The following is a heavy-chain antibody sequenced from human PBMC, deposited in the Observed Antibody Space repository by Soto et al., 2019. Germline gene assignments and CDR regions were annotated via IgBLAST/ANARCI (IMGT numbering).Heavy chain of an antibody. CDR1: GFTFSSYG. CDR3: ARDVPYSSGWYNAFDI. J-gene: IGHJ3*02. V-gene: IGHV3-33*01. Sequence: PGGSLRLSCAASGFTFSSYGMHWARQAPGKGLEWVAVIWYDGSNKYYADSVKGRFTISRDNSKNTLYLQMNSLRAEDTAVYYCARDVPYSSGWYNAFDIWGQGTMVTVSS. CDR2: IWYDGSNK. D-gene: IGHD6-19*01.